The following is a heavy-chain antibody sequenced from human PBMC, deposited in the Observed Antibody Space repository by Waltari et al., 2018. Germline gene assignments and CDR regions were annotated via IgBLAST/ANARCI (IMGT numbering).Heavy chain of an antibody. CDR2: RKQDGSEK. CDR1: GFTLSTYW. Sequence: EVQLVESGGGLVQPGGSLRLSCVASGFTLSTYWMSWVRQAPGKGLEGVANRKQDGSEKYYVYSVRGRFSISRDNAKNSRYLQMNSLRAEDTAVYYCATHSSSRIVAAGRGWGQGTLVTVSS. CDR3: ATHSSSRIVAAGRG. J-gene: IGHJ4*02. D-gene: IGHD6-13*01. V-gene: IGHV3-7*01.